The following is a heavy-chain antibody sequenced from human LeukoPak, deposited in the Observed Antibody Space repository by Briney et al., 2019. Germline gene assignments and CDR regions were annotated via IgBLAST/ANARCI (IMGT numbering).Heavy chain of an antibody. Sequence: GRSLRLSCAASGFTFDDYAMHWVRQAPGKGLEWVSGISWNSGSMGYADSVKGRFTISRDNTKNSLYLQMNSLRAEDTALYYCAKDRAAMVLGWFDPWGQGTLVTVSS. J-gene: IGHJ5*02. CDR3: AKDRAAMVLGWFDP. CDR1: GFTFDDYA. CDR2: ISWNSGSM. D-gene: IGHD5-18*01. V-gene: IGHV3-9*01.